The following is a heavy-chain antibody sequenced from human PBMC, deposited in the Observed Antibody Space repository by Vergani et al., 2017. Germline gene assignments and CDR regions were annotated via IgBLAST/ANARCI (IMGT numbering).Heavy chain of an antibody. V-gene: IGHV1-69*01. D-gene: IGHD6-6*01. CDR1: GGTFSSYA. Sequence: QVQLVQSGAEVKKPGSSVKVSCKASGGTFSSYAISWVRQAPGQGLEWMGGIIPIFGTANYAQKFQGRVTITADESTSTAYMELRSLRSEDTAVYYCARLPDEYSIFYYYMDVWGKGSTVTVSS. CDR2: IIPIFGTA. J-gene: IGHJ6*03. CDR3: ARLPDEYSIFYYYMDV.